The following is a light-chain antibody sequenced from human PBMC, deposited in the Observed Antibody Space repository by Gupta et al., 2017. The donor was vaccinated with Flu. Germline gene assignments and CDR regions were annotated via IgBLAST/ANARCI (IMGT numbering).Light chain of an antibody. V-gene: IGLV2-18*01. CDR2: EVS. CDR1: SDDVCSYNR. Sequence: TSDDVCSYNRVSWYQQPPGTAPKLIIFEVSNRPSGVPDRFSGSRSGSTASLTISGLQAEDEADYYCSLYTRTSTWVLGGGTKLTVL. J-gene: IGLJ3*02. CDR3: SLYTRTSTWV.